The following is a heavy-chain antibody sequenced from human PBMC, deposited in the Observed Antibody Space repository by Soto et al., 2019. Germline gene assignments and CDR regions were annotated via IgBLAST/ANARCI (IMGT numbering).Heavy chain of an antibody. Sequence: PSETLSLTCTVSGGSISSGDYYWSWIRQPPGKGLEWIGYIYYSGSTYYNPSLKSRVTISVDTSKNQFSLKLSSVTAADTAVYYCARSSGIAYQLLPVDPWGQGTLVTVSS. CDR3: ARSSGIAYQLLPVDP. V-gene: IGHV4-30-4*01. CDR1: GGSISSGDYY. J-gene: IGHJ5*02. D-gene: IGHD2-2*01. CDR2: IYYSGST.